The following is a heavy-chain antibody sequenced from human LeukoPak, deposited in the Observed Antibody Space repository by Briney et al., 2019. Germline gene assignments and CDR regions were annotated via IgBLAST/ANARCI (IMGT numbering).Heavy chain of an antibody. D-gene: IGHD6-13*01. CDR3: ARRQQLGRRYYFDY. V-gene: IGHV4-34*01. J-gene: IGHJ4*02. CDR2: INHSGST. Sequence: PSETLSLTCAVYGGSFSGYYWSWIRQPPGKGLEWIGEINHSGSTNYNPSLKSRVTISVDTSKNQFSLKLSSVTAADTAVYYCARRQQLGRRYYFDYWGQGTLVTVSS. CDR1: GGSFSGYY.